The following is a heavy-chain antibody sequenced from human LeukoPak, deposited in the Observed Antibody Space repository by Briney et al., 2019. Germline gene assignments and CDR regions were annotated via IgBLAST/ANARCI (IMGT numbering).Heavy chain of an antibody. CDR1: GDSVSSNSAA. V-gene: IGHV6-1*01. J-gene: IGHJ4*02. CDR3: ARARDYGDISFDS. CDR2: TYYKSKWST. Sequence: SQTLSLTCAISGDSVSSNSAAWNWIRQSPSRGLEWLGRTYYKSKWSTNYAVSVRSRISINPDTSKNQFSLQLNSVTPEDTAVNFCARARDYGDISFDSWGQGTLVTVSS. D-gene: IGHD4-17*01.